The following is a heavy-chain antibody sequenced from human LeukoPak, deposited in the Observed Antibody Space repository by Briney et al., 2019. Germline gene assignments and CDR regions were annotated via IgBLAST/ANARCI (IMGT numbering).Heavy chain of an antibody. CDR1: GFTFITYW. CDR3: ARLRYNDFWSGSWKFYYYMDV. V-gene: IGHV3-7*01. CDR2: IKQDGSEK. D-gene: IGHD3-3*01. Sequence: GGSLRLSCAASGFTFITYWMTWVRQAPGKGLEWVAHIKQDGSEKYYVDSVKGRFTLSRDNAKSSLYLQVNSLRAEDTAIYYCARLRYNDFWSGSWKFYYYMDVWGKGTTVTVSS. J-gene: IGHJ6*03.